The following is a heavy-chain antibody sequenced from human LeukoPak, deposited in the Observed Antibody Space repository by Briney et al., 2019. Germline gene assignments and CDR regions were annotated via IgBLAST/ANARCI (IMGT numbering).Heavy chain of an antibody. CDR2: INPNSDFT. CDR1: GYTFTRYY. Sequence: SSVNVSCKASGYTFTRYYMHSVRQAPGHRLEWMGWINPNSDFTNFTHNFHGRVTITSDTSISRDYMELSRLRSDDTAVYYCARAISGGSPITASDYWGEGTLVTVSS. D-gene: IGHD2-15*01. CDR3: ARAISGGSPITASDY. J-gene: IGHJ4*02. V-gene: IGHV1-2*07.